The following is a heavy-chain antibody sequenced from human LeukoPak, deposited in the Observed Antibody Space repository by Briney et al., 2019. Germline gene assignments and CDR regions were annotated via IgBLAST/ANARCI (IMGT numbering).Heavy chain of an antibody. Sequence: SETLSLTCSVSGCSISSGYYWGWIRQPPGKELEWIGSIYHSGSTYYNPSLKSRVTISVDTSKNQFSLKLSSVTAADTAVYYCARDVWFGELYHWFDPWGQGTLVTVSS. CDR1: GCSISSGYY. V-gene: IGHV4-38-2*02. D-gene: IGHD3-10*01. J-gene: IGHJ5*02. CDR3: ARDVWFGELYHWFDP. CDR2: IYHSGST.